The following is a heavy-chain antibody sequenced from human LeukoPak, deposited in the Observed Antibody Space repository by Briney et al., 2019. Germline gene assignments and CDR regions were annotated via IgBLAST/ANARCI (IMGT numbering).Heavy chain of an antibody. CDR3: ARDGWNGYYVRWFDP. V-gene: IGHV4-59*01. D-gene: IGHD3-10*02. Sequence: PSETLSLTCTVSGGSISSYYWSWIRQPPEKGLEWIGYIYYSGSTNYNPSLKSRVTISVDMSKNQFSLKLSSVTAADTAVYYCARDGWNGYYVRWFDPWGQGTLVTASS. CDR2: IYYSGST. J-gene: IGHJ5*02. CDR1: GGSISSYY.